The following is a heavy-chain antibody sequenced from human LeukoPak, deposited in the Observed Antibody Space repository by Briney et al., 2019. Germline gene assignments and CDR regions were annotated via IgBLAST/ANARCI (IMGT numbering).Heavy chain of an antibody. CDR1: GGTFSSYA. D-gene: IGHD3-3*01. Sequence: SVKVSCKASGGTFSSYAISWVRQAPGQGLEWMGRIIPIFGTANYAQKFQGRVTITTDESTSTAYMELSSRRSEDTAVYYCAATPDYDFWSGYFSAWGQGTLVTVSS. CDR3: AATPDYDFWSGYFSA. J-gene: IGHJ4*02. CDR2: IIPIFGTA. V-gene: IGHV1-69*05.